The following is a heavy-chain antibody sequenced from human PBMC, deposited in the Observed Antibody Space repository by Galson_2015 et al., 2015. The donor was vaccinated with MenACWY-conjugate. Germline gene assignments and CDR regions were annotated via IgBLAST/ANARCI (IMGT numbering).Heavy chain of an antibody. V-gene: IGHV1-3*01. J-gene: IGHJ1*01. Sequence: SVKVSCKASEYTFTSFAMHWVRQAPGQSLEWMGWINAGTGSTEYSQKFQGRVTISSDTSAKIAYMELSSLTSEDTAVYFCARSPRDYDSGSYSVHHWGQGTLVTVSS. CDR3: ARSPRDYDSGSYSVHH. D-gene: IGHD3-10*01. CDR2: INAGTGST. CDR1: EYTFTSFA.